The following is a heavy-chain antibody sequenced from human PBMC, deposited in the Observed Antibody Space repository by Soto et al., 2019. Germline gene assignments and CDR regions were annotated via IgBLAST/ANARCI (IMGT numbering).Heavy chain of an antibody. J-gene: IGHJ4*02. CDR2: INSDGSST. V-gene: IGHV3-74*01. CDR1: GFTFSSYW. CDR3: AKSYYGSGSYSPGFDY. D-gene: IGHD3-10*01. Sequence: GGSLRLSCAASGFTFSSYWMHWVRQAPGKGLVWVSRINSDGSSTSYADSVKGRFTISRDNAKNTLYLQMNSLRAEDTAVYYCAKSYYGSGSYSPGFDYWGQGTLVTVSS.